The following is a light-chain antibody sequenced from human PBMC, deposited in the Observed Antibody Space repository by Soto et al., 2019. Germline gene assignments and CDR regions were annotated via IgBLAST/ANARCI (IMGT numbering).Light chain of an antibody. V-gene: IGLV1-47*01. CDR3: TAWDDSLSGWV. Sequence: QLVLTQPPSASGTPGQRVTISCSGSSSNIGSNYVYWYQQLPGAAPKLLIYRNNQRPSGVPDRFSGSNSGTSASLAISGLRSEDEADYYCTAWDDSLSGWVFGGGTKVTVL. CDR1: SSNIGSNY. J-gene: IGLJ3*02. CDR2: RNN.